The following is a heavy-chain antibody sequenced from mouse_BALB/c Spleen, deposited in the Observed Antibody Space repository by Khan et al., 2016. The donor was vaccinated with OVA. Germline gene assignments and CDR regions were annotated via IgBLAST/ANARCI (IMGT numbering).Heavy chain of an antibody. J-gene: IGHJ3*01. Sequence: QVQLKESGPELVKPGASLKVSCKASGYTFTDYVIGRVRQRTSQGLEWIGDIFPGSGTPYYNENFKDKATLTADKSSNTAYMQLSSLTSGDSAVYFCARGGYSVFAYWGQGTLVTVSA. CDR1: GYTFTDYV. CDR3: ARGGYSVFAY. D-gene: IGHD2-14*01. CDR2: IFPGSGTP. V-gene: IGHV1-77*01.